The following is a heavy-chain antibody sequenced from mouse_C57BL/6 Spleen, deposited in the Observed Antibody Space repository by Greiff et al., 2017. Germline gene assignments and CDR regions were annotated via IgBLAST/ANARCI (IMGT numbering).Heavy chain of an antibody. CDR3: TTGNYSAMDY. V-gene: IGHV14-4*01. Sequence: EVHLVESGAELVRPGASVKLSCTASGFNIKDDYMHWVKQRPEQGLEWIGWIDPENGDTEYASKFQGKATITADTSSNTAYLQLSSLTSEDTAVYYCTTGNYSAMDYWGQGTSVTVSS. J-gene: IGHJ4*01. D-gene: IGHD2-1*01. CDR1: GFNIKDDY. CDR2: IDPENGDT.